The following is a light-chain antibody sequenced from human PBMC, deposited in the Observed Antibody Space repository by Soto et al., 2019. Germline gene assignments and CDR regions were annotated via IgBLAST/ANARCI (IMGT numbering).Light chain of an antibody. CDR1: SSNIGAGYD. V-gene: IGLV1-40*01. Sequence: GPRVPTSSSENSSNIGAGYDVHWYQQLPGTAPKLLIYGNSNRPSGVPDRFSGSKSGTSASLAITGLQAGDEADYYCQSYDSSLSALFGTGT. J-gene: IGLJ1*01. CDR3: QSYDSSLSAL. CDR2: GNS.